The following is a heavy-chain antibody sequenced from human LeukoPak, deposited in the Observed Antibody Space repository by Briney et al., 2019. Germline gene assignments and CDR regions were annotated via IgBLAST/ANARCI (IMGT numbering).Heavy chain of an antibody. CDR3: ARGYYYDSSGYYYESFDI. CDR2: MNPNSGNT. J-gene: IGHJ3*02. Sequence: ASVKVSCKASGYTFTSYDINWVRQASGQGLEWMGWMNPNSGNTGYAQKLQGRVTMSRHTSISTAYMELSSLRSEDTAVYYCARGYYYDSSGYYYESFDIWGQGTMVTLSS. V-gene: IGHV1-8*01. D-gene: IGHD3-22*01. CDR1: GYTFTSYD.